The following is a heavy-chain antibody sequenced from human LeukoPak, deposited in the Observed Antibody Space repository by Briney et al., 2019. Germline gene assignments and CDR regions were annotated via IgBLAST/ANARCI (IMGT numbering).Heavy chain of an antibody. CDR1: GYSISSGYY. V-gene: IGHV4-38-2*02. CDR3: GRARQPPFDSSGYGGVAFDI. Sequence: SETLSLTCTVSGYSISSGYYWGWIRQPPGKGLEWIGSIYHSGSTYYNPSLKSRVTISVDTSKNQFSLKLSSVTAADTAVYYCGRARQPPFDSSGYGGVAFDIWGQGKMVTVSS. D-gene: IGHD3-22*01. CDR2: IYHSGST. J-gene: IGHJ3*02.